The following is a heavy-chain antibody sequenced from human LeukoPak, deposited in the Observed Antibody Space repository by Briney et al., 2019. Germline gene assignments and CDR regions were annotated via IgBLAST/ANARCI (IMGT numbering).Heavy chain of an antibody. CDR1: GGSFSSHY. V-gene: IGHV4-59*11. CDR2: INYSGTT. J-gene: IGHJ4*02. Sequence: PPETLSLTCTVSGGSFSSHYWSWIRQPPGKGLEWIGYINYSGTTNYNPSLKSRVTLSVDTSKNQFSLRLTSVTAADTAVYYCARGPEGSGSYIFDYWGQGTLVTVSS. CDR3: ARGPEGSGSYIFDY. D-gene: IGHD3-10*01.